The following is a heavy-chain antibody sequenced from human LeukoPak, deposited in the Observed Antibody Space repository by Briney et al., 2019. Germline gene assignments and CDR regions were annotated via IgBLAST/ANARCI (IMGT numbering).Heavy chain of an antibody. V-gene: IGHV1-18*01. CDR1: GYTFTSYG. CDR2: ISAYNGNT. CDR3: ARVPMVRGYYYYYMDV. Sequence: ASVKVSCKASGYTFTSYGISWVRQAPGQGLEWMGWISAYNGNTNYAQKLQGRVTMTTDASTSTAYMELSSLRSEDTAVYYCARVPMVRGYYYYYMDVWGKGTTVTVSS. D-gene: IGHD3-10*01. J-gene: IGHJ6*03.